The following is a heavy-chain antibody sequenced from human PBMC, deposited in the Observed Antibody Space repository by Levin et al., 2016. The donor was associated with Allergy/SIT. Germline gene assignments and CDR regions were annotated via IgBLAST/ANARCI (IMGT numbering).Heavy chain of an antibody. CDR3: ASYCSGGSCFSGYYYGMDV. Sequence: ASVKVSCKASGYTFTSYGISWVRQAPGQGLEWMGWISPYNGNTDYAQNLQGRVIMTTDTSTSTAYMELRSLRSDDTAVYYCASYCSGGSCFSGYYYGMDVWGQGTAVTVSS. CDR2: ISPYNGNT. J-gene: IGHJ6*02. D-gene: IGHD2-15*01. CDR1: GYTFTSYG. V-gene: IGHV1-18*01.